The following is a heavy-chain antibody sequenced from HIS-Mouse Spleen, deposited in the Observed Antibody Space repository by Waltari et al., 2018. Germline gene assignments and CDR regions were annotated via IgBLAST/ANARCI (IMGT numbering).Heavy chain of an antibody. V-gene: IGHV4-39*07. J-gene: IGHJ2*01. D-gene: IGHD6-13*01. CDR2: IYYCGST. CDR1: GGSISSSSYY. Sequence: QLQLQESGPGLVKPSETLSLTCTVSGGSISSSSYYWGWIRQPPGKGLEWIGSIYYCGSTYNNPSPKSRVTISVDTSKNQFSLKLSSVTAADTAVYYCAREIPYSSSWYDWYFDLWGRGTLVTVSS. CDR3: AREIPYSSSWYDWYFDL.